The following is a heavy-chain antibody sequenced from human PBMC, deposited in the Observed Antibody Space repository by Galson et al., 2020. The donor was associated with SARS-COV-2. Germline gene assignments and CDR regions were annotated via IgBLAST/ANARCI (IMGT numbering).Heavy chain of an antibody. Sequence: SETLSLTCTVSGGSISSGGYYWSWIRQHPGKGLEWIGYIYYSGSTYYNPSLKSRVTISVDTSKNQFSLKLSSVTAADTAVYYCARGGRGYCSSTSCRSGFDPWGQGTLVTVSS. CDR3: ARGGRGYCSSTSCRSGFDP. D-gene: IGHD2-2*01. CDR2: IYYSGST. CDR1: GGSISSGGYY. J-gene: IGHJ5*02. V-gene: IGHV4-31*03.